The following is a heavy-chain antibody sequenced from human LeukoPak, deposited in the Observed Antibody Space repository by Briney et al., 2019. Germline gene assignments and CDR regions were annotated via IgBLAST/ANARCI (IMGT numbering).Heavy chain of an antibody. D-gene: IGHD4-17*01. Sequence: ASVKVSCKASGYTFTGYLMHWVRQAPGQGLEGMGWISPNSGDTKYAQKFQGRVTMTRDTSISTAYMEVSRLRSDDTAVYYCVRGLTTVATWLYLWGRGTLVTVSS. CDR2: ISPNSGDT. CDR1: GYTFTGYL. CDR3: VRGLTTVATWLYL. V-gene: IGHV1-2*02. J-gene: IGHJ2*01.